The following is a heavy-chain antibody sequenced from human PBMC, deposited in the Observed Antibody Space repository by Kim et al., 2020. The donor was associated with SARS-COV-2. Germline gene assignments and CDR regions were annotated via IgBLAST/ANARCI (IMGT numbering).Heavy chain of an antibody. CDR3: AKDLDGWYGGWDYFDY. V-gene: IGHV3-23*01. CDR1: GFTFSSFA. D-gene: IGHD6-19*01. Sequence: GGSPRLSCAASGFTFSSFAMTWVRQAPGKGLDWVSAISATGGSTYYADSVKGRFTISRDNSKNTLYLQMNSLRAEDTAVYYCAKDLDGWYGGWDYFDYWGQGSLVTVSS. J-gene: IGHJ4*02. CDR2: ISATGGST.